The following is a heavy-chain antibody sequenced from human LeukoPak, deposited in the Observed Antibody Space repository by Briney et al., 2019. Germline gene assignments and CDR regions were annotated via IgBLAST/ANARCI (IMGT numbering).Heavy chain of an antibody. CDR1: GFTFKSYP. J-gene: IGHJ6*02. Sequence: GGSLRLSCSAAGFTFKSYPMHWVRQAPGKGLEFVSAISSNGGSTYYADSVKGRLTISRDNPKDTLYLQMSSLRAEDTALYYCVKGDYYVIDVWGQGTTVTVSS. CDR2: ISSNGGST. CDR3: VKGDYYVIDV. V-gene: IGHV3-64D*09.